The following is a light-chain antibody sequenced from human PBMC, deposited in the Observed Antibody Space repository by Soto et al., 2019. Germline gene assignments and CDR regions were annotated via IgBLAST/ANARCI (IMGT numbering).Light chain of an antibody. CDR2: DAS. J-gene: IGKJ1*01. Sequence: DIQMTQTPSTLCASLGDRVTITCLASQSINNWLAWYQQKPVKAPKLLIYDASSLESGVPSRFSGSGSGTEFTLTISSLQPDDFATYYCQQFNTYWTFGRGTKVDIK. CDR1: QSINNW. V-gene: IGKV1-5*01. CDR3: QQFNTYWT.